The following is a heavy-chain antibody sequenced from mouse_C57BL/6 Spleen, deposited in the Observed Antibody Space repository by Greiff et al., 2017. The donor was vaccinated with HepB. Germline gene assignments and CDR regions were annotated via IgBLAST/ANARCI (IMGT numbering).Heavy chain of an antibody. J-gene: IGHJ2*01. CDR1: GYAFSSSW. CDR2: IYPGDGDT. CDR3: ARDYYGHFDY. Sequence: VQVVESGPELVKPGASVKISCKASGYAFSSSWMNWVKQRPGKGLEWIGRIYPGDGDTNYNGKFKGKATLTADKSSSTAYMQLSSLTSEDSAVYFCARDYYGHFDYWGQGTTLTVSS. D-gene: IGHD1-1*01. V-gene: IGHV1-82*01.